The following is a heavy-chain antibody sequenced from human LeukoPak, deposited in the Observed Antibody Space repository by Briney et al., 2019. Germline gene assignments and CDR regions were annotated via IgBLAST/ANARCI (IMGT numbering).Heavy chain of an antibody. CDR1: GGSISSYY. V-gene: IGHV4-59*01. CDR3: ASATHGYFDFWSGYYTGYYFDY. Sequence: PSETLSLTCTVSGGSISSYYWSWIRQPPGKGLEWIGYIYYSGSTNYNPSLKSRVTTSVDTSKNQFSLKLSSVTAADTAVYYCASATHGYFDFWSGYYTGYYFDYWGQGTLVTVSS. J-gene: IGHJ4*02. CDR2: IYYSGST. D-gene: IGHD3-3*01.